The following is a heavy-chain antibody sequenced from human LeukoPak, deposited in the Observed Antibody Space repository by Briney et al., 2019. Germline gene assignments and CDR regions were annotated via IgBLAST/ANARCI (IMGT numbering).Heavy chain of an antibody. D-gene: IGHD7-27*01. CDR2: ITTSDGNT. CDR3: AKDGGLWVSAHWGDS. V-gene: IGHV3-23*01. CDR1: GFTFSSYT. J-gene: IGHJ4*02. Sequence: GGSLRLSCAASGFTFSSYTMSWVRQAPGKGLEWVSTITTSDGNTYYADSVKGRFTVSRDNSKNTLFLQVNSLRAEDTAVYYCAKDGGLWVSAHWGDSWGRGTLVTVSS.